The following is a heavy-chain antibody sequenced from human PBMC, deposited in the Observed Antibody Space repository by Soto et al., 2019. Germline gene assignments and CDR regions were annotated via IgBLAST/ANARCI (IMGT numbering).Heavy chain of an antibody. V-gene: IGHV3-49*03. J-gene: IGHJ4*02. CDR2: IRSKAYGGTT. D-gene: IGHD3-22*01. CDR3: TRPYYYDSTGYQRY. CDR1: GFTFGDYA. Sequence: QPGGSLRLSCTASGFTFGDYAMSWFRQAPGKGLEWVGFIRSKAYGGTTGYAASVKDRFTISGDDSKSIAYLQMNSLKTEDTAVYYCTRPYYYDSTGYQRYWGQGTLVTVSS.